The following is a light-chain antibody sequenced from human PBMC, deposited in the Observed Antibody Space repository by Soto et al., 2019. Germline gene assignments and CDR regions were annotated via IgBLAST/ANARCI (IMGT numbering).Light chain of an antibody. Sequence: DIQMTQSPPTLSASVGDRVTITCRASESISTWLAWYQQKPGKAPKLLIYRASDLQTGVPSRFSGSGSGTEFSLTISSLQPDDFATYYCQQYDDYSQYTFGQGTKLEI. CDR2: RAS. CDR1: ESISTW. CDR3: QQYDDYSQYT. J-gene: IGKJ2*01. V-gene: IGKV1-5*03.